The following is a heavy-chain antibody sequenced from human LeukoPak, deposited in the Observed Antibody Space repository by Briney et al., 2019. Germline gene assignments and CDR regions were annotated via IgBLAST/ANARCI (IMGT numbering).Heavy chain of an antibody. CDR3: AKDRGSGSYRTGFGP. V-gene: IGHV3-23*01. CDR2: ITYSGGST. Sequence: PGGSLRLSCTASGFIFSSYAMNWVRQAPGEGLEWVSTITYSGGSTFYADSVKGRFTTSRDNSKNTLYLQMNTLRSEDTAVYYCAKDRGSGSYRTGFGPWGQGTMVTVSS. D-gene: IGHD1-26*01. J-gene: IGHJ3*01. CDR1: GFIFSSYA.